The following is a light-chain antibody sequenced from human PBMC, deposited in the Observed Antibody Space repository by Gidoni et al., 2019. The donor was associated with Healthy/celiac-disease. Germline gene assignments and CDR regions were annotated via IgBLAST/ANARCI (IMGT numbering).Light chain of an antibody. V-gene: IGKV3-20*01. Sequence: EIVLTQSPGTLSLSPGERATLSCRASQSVSSSYLAWYQQKPGQAPRLLISGASSRATVIPDRFIVSGSGTDFTLTISRLEPEDFAVYYCQQYGSSPRTFGQGTKVEIK. CDR2: GAS. CDR1: QSVSSSY. CDR3: QQYGSSPRT. J-gene: IGKJ1*01.